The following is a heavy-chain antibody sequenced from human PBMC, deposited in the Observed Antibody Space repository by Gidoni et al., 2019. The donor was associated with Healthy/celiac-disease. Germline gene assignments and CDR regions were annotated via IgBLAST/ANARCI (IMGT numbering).Heavy chain of an antibody. CDR2: ISSSSSYI. J-gene: IGHJ4*02. CDR1: GFTFSSYS. D-gene: IGHD4-4*01. CDR3: ARVAGATVTTPDY. Sequence: EVQLVESGGGLVKPGGSLRLSCAASGFTFSSYSMNWVRQAPGKGLEWVSSISSSSSYIYYADSVKGRFTISRDNAKNSLYLQMNSLRAEDTAVYYCARVAGATVTTPDYWGQGTLVTVSS. V-gene: IGHV3-21*01.